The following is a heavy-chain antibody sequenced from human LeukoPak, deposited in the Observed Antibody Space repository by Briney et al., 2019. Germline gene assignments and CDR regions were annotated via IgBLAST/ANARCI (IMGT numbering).Heavy chain of an antibody. D-gene: IGHD6-19*01. V-gene: IGHV4-4*07. CDR3: ARTKVAGLAPGGFDY. J-gene: IGHJ4*02. CDR2: IYTSGST. CDR1: GGSISSYY. Sequence: SETLSLTCTVSGGSISSYYWSWIRQPAGKGLEWIGRIYTSGSTNYNPSLKSRVTMSVDTSKSQFSLKLSSVTAADTAVYYCARTKVAGLAPGGFDYWGQGTLVTVSS.